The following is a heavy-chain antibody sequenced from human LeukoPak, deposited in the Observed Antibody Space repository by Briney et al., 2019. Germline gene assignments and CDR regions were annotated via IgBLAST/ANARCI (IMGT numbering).Heavy chain of an antibody. CDR1: GFTFSSYA. CDR2: ISGSGGST. Sequence: PGGSLRLSCAASGFTFSSYAMSWVRQAPGKGLEWVSAISGSGGSTYYADSVKGRFTISRDNAKITMYLQMNSVRAEDTAVYYCEKDQRECDSSGYYQYNWFDPWGQGTLVTVSS. J-gene: IGHJ5*02. CDR3: EKDQRECDSSGYYQYNWFDP. D-gene: IGHD3-22*01. V-gene: IGHV3-23*01.